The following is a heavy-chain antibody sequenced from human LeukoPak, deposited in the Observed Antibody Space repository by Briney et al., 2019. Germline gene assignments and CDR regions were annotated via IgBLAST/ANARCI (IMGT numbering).Heavy chain of an antibody. CDR1: GFTFTGHS. Sequence: GGSLRLSCVASGFTFTGHSMHWVRQAPGQGLEWVAVVAHDEKTIFYADSLKGRSTVSRDNSKNTVYLQMNSLRDEDTAVYYCAREKQSGGTPFDYWGQGSLVTVSS. CDR3: AREKQSGGTPFDY. D-gene: IGHD1-26*01. J-gene: IGHJ4*02. V-gene: IGHV3-30*04. CDR2: VAHDEKTI.